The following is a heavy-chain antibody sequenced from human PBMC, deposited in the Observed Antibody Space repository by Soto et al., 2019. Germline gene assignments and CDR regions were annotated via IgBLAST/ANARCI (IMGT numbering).Heavy chain of an antibody. D-gene: IGHD1-26*01. CDR1: GFTFNNDA. J-gene: IGHJ4*02. CDR2: ISGRGSGT. Sequence: EVQVLASGGGLVQPGGSLRLSCAASGFTFNNDAMSWVRQTPEKGLEWVSAISGRGSGTYYADSVRGRFTITRDNFKNTLYLQLNRLRAEDTAGYYCARDSYAASVGGRFDFWGPGTPVTVSS. V-gene: IGHV3-23*01. CDR3: ARDSYAASVGGRFDF.